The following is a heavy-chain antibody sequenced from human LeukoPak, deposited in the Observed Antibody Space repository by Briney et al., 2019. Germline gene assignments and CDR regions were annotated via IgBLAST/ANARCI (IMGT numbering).Heavy chain of an antibody. CDR3: ARGDYSSGWYWYAFDI. CDR2: ISSRSTTI. CDR1: GFTFSSFS. V-gene: IGHV3-48*02. Sequence: GGSLRLSCAASGFTFSSFSMNWVRQAPGKGLEWVSYISSRSTTIYYADSVKGRFTISRDNAKNSLYLQMNSLRDEDTAVYYCARGDYSSGWYWYAFDIWGQGTMVTVSS. D-gene: IGHD6-19*01. J-gene: IGHJ3*02.